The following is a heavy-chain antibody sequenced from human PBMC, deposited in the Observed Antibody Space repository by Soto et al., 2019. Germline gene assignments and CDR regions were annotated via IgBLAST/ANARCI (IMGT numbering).Heavy chain of an antibody. J-gene: IGHJ4*02. Sequence: EVQLVESGGGLVQPGRSLRLSCAASGFTFDDYAMHWVRQAPGKGLGWVSGISWNSGSIGYADSVKGRLNISRDNAKNSLYLQMNSLRAEDTAWYCCAKGVAAWGYFDYWGQGTLVTVSS. CDR1: GFTFDDYA. CDR2: ISWNSGSI. D-gene: IGHD2-15*01. CDR3: AKGVAAWGYFDY. V-gene: IGHV3-9*01.